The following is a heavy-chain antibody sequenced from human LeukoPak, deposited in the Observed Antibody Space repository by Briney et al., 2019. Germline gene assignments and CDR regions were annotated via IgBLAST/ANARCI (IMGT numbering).Heavy chain of an antibody. D-gene: IGHD1-1*01. CDR2: ISASAGTS. V-gene: IGHV3-23*01. Sequence: GGSLRLSCAASGFIFNNYWMPWVRQAPGKGLVWVSAISASAGTSYYADSVKGRFTISRDSSKNTLYLQMSSLRADDTAVYYCAKDHGTNWYDKYFQHWGHGTLVTVSS. J-gene: IGHJ1*01. CDR1: GFIFNNYW. CDR3: AKDHGTNWYDKYFQH.